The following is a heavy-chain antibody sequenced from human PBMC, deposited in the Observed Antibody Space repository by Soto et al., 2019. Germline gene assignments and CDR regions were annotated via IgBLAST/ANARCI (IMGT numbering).Heavy chain of an antibody. CDR3: ARDGVGPFDS. V-gene: IGHV4-59*02. CDR2: TSYSGNS. Sequence: SETLSLTCTISGGSVSTYYWSWIRQPPGKELEWIGLTSYSGNSNYNPSLKSRVAMAVDTSRNQFSLTLSSVTAADTAVYYCARDGVGPFDSWGQETLVTVSS. CDR1: GGSVSTYY. D-gene: IGHD3-3*01. J-gene: IGHJ4*02.